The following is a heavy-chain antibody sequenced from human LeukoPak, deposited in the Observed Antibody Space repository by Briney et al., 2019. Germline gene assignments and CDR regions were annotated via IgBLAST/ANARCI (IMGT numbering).Heavy chain of an antibody. CDR2: INHSGST. J-gene: IGHJ5*02. Sequence: SETLSLTCAVYGGSFSVYYWTWIRQPPGKGLEWIGEINHSGSTNYNPSLKSRVTISVDTSKNQFSLKLSSVTAADTAVYYCARGSNIVVVPAASPAPWFDPWGQGTLVTVSS. CDR1: GGSFSVYY. D-gene: IGHD2-2*01. V-gene: IGHV4-34*01. CDR3: ARGSNIVVVPAASPAPWFDP.